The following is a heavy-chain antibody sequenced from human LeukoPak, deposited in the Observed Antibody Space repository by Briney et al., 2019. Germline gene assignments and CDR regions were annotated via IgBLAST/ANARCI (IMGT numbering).Heavy chain of an antibody. J-gene: IGHJ3*02. CDR2: ISGSGSRT. V-gene: IGHV3-23*01. CDR1: GFTFSSYA. Sequence: GGSLRLSCAASGFTFSSYAMSWVRQAPGKGLEWVSVISGSGSRTYYADSVKGRFTISRDNSKNTLYLQMSSLRAEDTAVYYCAKLTYYYDSSGYDAFDIWGQGTMVTVSS. CDR3: AKLTYYYDSSGYDAFDI. D-gene: IGHD3-22*01.